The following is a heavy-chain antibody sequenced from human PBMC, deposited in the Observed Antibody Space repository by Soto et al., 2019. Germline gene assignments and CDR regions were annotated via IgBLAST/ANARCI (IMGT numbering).Heavy chain of an antibody. V-gene: IGHV1-69*13. CDR3: ARDDRRGPTVTTTGRGAFDI. D-gene: IGHD4-17*01. CDR1: GGTFSSYA. Sequence: ASVKVSCKASGGTFSSYAISWVRQAPGQGLEWMGGIIPIFGTANYAQKFQGRVTITADESTSTAYMELSSLRSEDTAVYYCARDDRRGPTVTTTGRGAFDIWGQGTMVTVSS. J-gene: IGHJ3*02. CDR2: IIPIFGTA.